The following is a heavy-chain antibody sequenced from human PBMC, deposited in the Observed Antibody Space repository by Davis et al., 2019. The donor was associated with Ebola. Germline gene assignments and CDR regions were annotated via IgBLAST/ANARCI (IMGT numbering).Heavy chain of an antibody. J-gene: IGHJ4*02. Sequence: HTGGSLRLSCAASGFTFSSYWMHWVRQAPGKGLVWVSRINSDGSSTSYADSVKGRFTISRDNAKNSLYLQMNSLRAEDTAVYYCARDWQAWELLFVGFDYWGQGTLVTVSS. CDR2: INSDGSST. CDR3: ARDWQAWELLFVGFDY. D-gene: IGHD1-26*01. V-gene: IGHV3-74*01. CDR1: GFTFSSYW.